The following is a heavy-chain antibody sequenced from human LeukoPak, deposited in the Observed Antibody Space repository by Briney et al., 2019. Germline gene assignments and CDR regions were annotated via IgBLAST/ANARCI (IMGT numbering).Heavy chain of an antibody. V-gene: IGHV4-61*02. CDR1: RGSISSGSYH. CDR2: IYTSGST. Sequence: SETLSLTCNVSRGSISSGSYHWSWVRQPAGKGLEWIGRIYTSGSTNYNPSLKSRVTISVDTSKNQFSLKLSSVTAADTAVYYCAREDNDFWSGYSSFDYWGQGTLVTVSS. CDR3: AREDNDFWSGYSSFDY. J-gene: IGHJ4*02. D-gene: IGHD3-3*01.